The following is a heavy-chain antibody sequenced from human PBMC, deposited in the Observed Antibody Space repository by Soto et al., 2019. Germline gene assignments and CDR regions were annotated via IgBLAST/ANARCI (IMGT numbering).Heavy chain of an antibody. CDR3: ANSRYQLLHKGPRGAFDI. Sequence: ASVKVSCKASGYTFTSYGISWVRQAPGQGLEWMGWISAYNGNTNYAQKLQGRVTMTTDTSTSTAYMELRSLRSDDTAVYYCANSRYQLLHKGPRGAFDIWGQGTMVTVSS. CDR1: GYTFTSYG. V-gene: IGHV1-18*01. J-gene: IGHJ3*02. CDR2: ISAYNGNT. D-gene: IGHD2-2*01.